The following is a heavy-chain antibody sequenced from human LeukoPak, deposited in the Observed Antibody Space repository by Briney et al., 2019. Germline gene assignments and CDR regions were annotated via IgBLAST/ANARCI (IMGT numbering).Heavy chain of an antibody. CDR3: AKDPSYYYDSSGNFDY. J-gene: IGHJ4*02. CDR2: ISGSGGST. Sequence: PGGSLRLSCAASGVTFSSYAMSWVRQAPGKGLEWVSAISGSGGSTYYADSVKGRFTISRDNSKNTLYLQMNSLRAEDTAVYYCAKDPSYYYDSSGNFDYWGQGTLVTVSS. CDR1: GVTFSSYA. V-gene: IGHV3-23*01. D-gene: IGHD3-22*01.